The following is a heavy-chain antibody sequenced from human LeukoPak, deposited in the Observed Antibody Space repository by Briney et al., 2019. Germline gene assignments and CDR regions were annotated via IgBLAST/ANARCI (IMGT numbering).Heavy chain of an antibody. D-gene: IGHD3-16*02. CDR3: ARENSEGDIAWWFDP. Sequence: GASVKVSCKASGYSFTSQYMHWVRQAPGQGLEWMGLINPSGNSTLYAQKFQGRVTMTRDMSTTTDYMELSSLRSEETAGYYCARENSEGDIAWWFDPWGQGTLVTVSS. CDR2: INPSGNST. V-gene: IGHV1-46*01. CDR1: GYSFTSQY. J-gene: IGHJ5*02.